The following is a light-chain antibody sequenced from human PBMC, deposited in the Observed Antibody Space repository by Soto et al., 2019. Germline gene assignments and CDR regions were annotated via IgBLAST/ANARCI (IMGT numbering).Light chain of an antibody. J-gene: IGKJ1*01. CDR1: QGIRNY. V-gene: IGKV1-17*01. CDR2: AAS. Sequence: DIQMTQSPSSLSASVGDRVTVTCRASQGIRNYLGWYQQKPGKAPKRLIYAASSLQSGVPSRFSGSGSGTEFTLTTSSLQPEDFATYYCLQHDSYPPWTFGQGTRVEVK. CDR3: LQHDSYPPWT.